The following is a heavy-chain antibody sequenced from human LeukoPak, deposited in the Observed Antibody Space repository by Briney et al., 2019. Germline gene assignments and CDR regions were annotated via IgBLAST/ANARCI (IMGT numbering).Heavy chain of an antibody. CDR3: ARGLRDGYTLFYFDY. D-gene: IGHD5-24*01. CDR1: GGSITSSSYY. V-gene: IGHV4-39*01. Sequence: SETLSLTCTASGGSITSSSYYWGWIRQPPGKGLEWIGSIYYTGSTFYNPSLKSRVTISVDTSKNQFSMKLSSVTAADTAVYFCARGLRDGYTLFYFDYWGQGTLVTVSS. CDR2: IYYTGST. J-gene: IGHJ4*02.